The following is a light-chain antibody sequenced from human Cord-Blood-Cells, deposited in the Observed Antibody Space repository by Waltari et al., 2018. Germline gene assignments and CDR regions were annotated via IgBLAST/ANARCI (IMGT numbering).Light chain of an antibody. V-gene: IGLV2-23*01. J-gene: IGLJ2*01. CDR1: SSHVGGDNV. CDR3: CSYAGSSTL. CDR2: ACS. Sequence: QSALTQPASDSGCRGQSIAIPFTGTSSHVGGDNVVSWYQHHPGKAPKLMIYACSKRPSGFSNRFSGSKSGNTASLTISGLQAEDEADYYCCSYAGSSTLFGGGTKLTVL.